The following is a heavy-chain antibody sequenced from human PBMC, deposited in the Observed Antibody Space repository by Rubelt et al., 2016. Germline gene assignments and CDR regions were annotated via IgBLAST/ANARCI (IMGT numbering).Heavy chain of an antibody. Sequence: QLQLQESGPGLVKPSETLSLTCTVSGGSITSTNYYWGWIRQPPGKGLEWIGSIYSSGSTYYNPSLKGRVTISVDTSKNQFSLKLKPVTAADTAGYYCAGRSDTAMVNWGQGTLVTVSS. D-gene: IGHD5-18*01. CDR1: GGSITSTNYY. CDR2: IYSSGST. CDR3: AGRSDTAMVN. V-gene: IGHV4-39*01. J-gene: IGHJ4*02.